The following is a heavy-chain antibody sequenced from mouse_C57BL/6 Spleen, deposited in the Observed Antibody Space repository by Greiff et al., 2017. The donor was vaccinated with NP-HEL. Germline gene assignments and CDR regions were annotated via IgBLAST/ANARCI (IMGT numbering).Heavy chain of an antibody. Sequence: QVQLQQSGAELVRPGSSVKLSCKASGYTFTSYWMHWVKQRPIQGLEWIGNIDPSDSETHYNQKFKDKATLTVDKSSSTAYMQLSSLTSEDSAVYYCARRRTGREKYFDVWGTGTTVTVSS. V-gene: IGHV1-52*01. CDR3: ARRRTGREKYFDV. J-gene: IGHJ1*03. D-gene: IGHD4-1*01. CDR2: IDPSDSET. CDR1: GYTFTSYW.